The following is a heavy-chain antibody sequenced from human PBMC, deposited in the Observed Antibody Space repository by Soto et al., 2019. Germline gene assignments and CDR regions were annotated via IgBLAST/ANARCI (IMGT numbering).Heavy chain of an antibody. CDR2: ISSSSSYI. J-gene: IGHJ6*02. V-gene: IGHV3-21*01. D-gene: IGHD6-6*01. CDR3: ARAQLSIAARLGFYYYYVMDV. CDR1: GFTFSSYS. Sequence: PGGSLRLSCAASGFTFSSYSMNWVRQAPGKGLEWVSSISSSSSYIYYADSVKGRFTISRDNAKNSLYLQMNSLRAEDTAVYYCARAQLSIAARLGFYYYYVMDVWGQGTTVTVSS.